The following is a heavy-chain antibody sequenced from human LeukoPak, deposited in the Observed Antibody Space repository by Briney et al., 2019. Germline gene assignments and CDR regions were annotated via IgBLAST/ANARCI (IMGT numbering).Heavy chain of an antibody. CDR2: ISAHNGNT. V-gene: IGHV1-18*01. CDR3: ASRSVERRGINDAFDI. J-gene: IGHJ3*02. CDR1: GYTFTSYG. Sequence: GASVKVSCKASGYTFTSYGISWVRQAPGQGLEWMGWISAHNGNTNYAQKLQGRVTMTTDTSTSTVYMELRSLRSDDTAVYYCASRSVERRGINDAFDIWGQGTMVTVSS. D-gene: IGHD3-10*01.